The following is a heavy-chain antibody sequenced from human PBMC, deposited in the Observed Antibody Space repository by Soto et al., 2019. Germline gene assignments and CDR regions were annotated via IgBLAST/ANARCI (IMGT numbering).Heavy chain of an antibody. D-gene: IGHD5-18*01. J-gene: IGHJ4*02. CDR3: ASPGRYSDASHY. Sequence: QVQLQQWGAGLLKPSETLSLTCAVYGGSFSGYYWSWIRQPPGKGLEWIGEINHSGSTNYNPSLKSRLPRSVDTSKTQISLTLSSVTAADTAVYSCASPGRYSDASHYRGQGTLVTVSS. CDR1: GGSFSGYY. V-gene: IGHV4-34*01. CDR2: INHSGST.